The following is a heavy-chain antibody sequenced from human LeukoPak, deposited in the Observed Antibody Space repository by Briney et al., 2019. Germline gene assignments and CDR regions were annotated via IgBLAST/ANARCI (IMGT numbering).Heavy chain of an antibody. CDR3: ARGRFNYDNSGYSSFYH. D-gene: IGHD3-22*01. J-gene: IGHJ4*02. CDR2: MYSIGST. CDR1: GFTVSSNF. V-gene: IGHV3-53*01. Sequence: PGGSLRLSCAASGFTVSSNFMSWVRQAPGKGLEWVSVMYSIGSTYYADSVKGRFTISRDNAKSSLYLQMNSLRAEDTAVYYCARGRFNYDNSGYSSFYHWGQGTLVTVSS.